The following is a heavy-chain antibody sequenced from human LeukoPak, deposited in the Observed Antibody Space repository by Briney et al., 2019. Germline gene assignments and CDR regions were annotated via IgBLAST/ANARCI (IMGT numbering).Heavy chain of an antibody. V-gene: IGHV3-21*04. J-gene: IGHJ4*02. CDR1: GFTFSSYE. CDR2: ISRSSSYT. Sequence: GGSLRLSCAASGFTFSSYEMNWVRQAPGKGLEWVSSISRSSSYTYGDSVKGRFTISRDNAKKSVHLQMNSLRADDTAVYYCAQISPWPSPRHWGQGTLVTVSS. D-gene: IGHD5-24*01. CDR3: AQISPWPSPRH.